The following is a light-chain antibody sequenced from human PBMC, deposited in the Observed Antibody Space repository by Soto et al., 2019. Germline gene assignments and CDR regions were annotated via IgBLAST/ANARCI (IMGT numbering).Light chain of an antibody. J-gene: IGLJ3*02. V-gene: IGLV1-40*01. CDR1: SSNIGAGYD. CDR2: GNN. Sequence: QSVLTQPPSVSGAPGQRVTISCTGSSSNIGAGYDVHWYQQLPGAAPKLLIYGNNMRPSGVPDRFSGSKSGTSASLAITGLQAEDEADYYCQSYDSSLSGLWVFGGGTKLTVL. CDR3: QSYDSSLSGLWV.